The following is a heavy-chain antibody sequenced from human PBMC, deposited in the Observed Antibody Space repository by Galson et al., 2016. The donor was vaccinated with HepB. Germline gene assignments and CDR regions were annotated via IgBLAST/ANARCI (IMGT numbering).Heavy chain of an antibody. CDR2: IGGSGDNT. V-gene: IGHV3-23*01. CDR1: GFSFSTYA. Sequence: SLRLSCAVSGFSFSTYAMSWVRQAPGKGLVWVSTIGGSGDNTYYAGSVKGRFTISRDNSMNTLYLQMNSLRAEDTAVYYCAKDLLSDYVWGSYRFQDWGQGAPVTVSS. J-gene: IGHJ4*02. D-gene: IGHD3-16*02. CDR3: AKDLLSDYVWGSYRFQD.